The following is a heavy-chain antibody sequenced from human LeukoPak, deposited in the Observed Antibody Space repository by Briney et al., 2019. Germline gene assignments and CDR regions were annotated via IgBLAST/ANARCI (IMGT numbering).Heavy chain of an antibody. CDR3: AHGTVYQLDY. J-gene: IGHJ4*02. CDR1: GFTLSSYA. CDR2: ISDTGNT. D-gene: IGHD2-2*01. V-gene: IGHV3-23*01. Sequence: GGSLRLSCAASGFTLSSYAMSWVRQAPGKGLEWVSAISDTGNTYHADSVKGRFTISRDSSKNTLFLQMNRLRPEDAAVYYCAHGTVYQLDYWGQGTLVTVSS.